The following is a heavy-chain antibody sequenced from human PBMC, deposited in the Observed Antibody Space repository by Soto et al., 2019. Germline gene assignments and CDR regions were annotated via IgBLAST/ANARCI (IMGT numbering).Heavy chain of an antibody. CDR3: AKGRASDCHGSTQDY. V-gene: IGHV3-23*01. J-gene: IGHJ4*02. CDR2: VSGSGDST. CDR1: AFTFSSYA. D-gene: IGHD2-21*02. Sequence: EVQLLESGGGLAQPGGSLRLSCAASAFTFSSYAMSWVRQAPGKGLEWVSAVSGSGDSTYYADSVKGRFTLSRDNSKNTQYLPMNSLRAEDTAVYYCAKGRASDCHGSTQDYWGQGTLVTVSS.